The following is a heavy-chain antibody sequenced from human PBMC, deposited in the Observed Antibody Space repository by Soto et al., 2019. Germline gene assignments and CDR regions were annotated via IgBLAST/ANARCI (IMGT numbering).Heavy chain of an antibody. CDR3: ARRLKRGVFDY. CDR2: TRNKANSYTT. J-gene: IGHJ4*02. CDR1: GFTFSDHY. Sequence: GGSLRLSCAASGFTFSDHYMDWVRQAPGKGLEWVGRTRNKANSYTTEYAASVKGRFTISRDDSKNSLYLQMNSLKTEDTAVYYCARRLKRGVFDYWGQGTLVTVSS. D-gene: IGHD3-10*01. V-gene: IGHV3-72*01.